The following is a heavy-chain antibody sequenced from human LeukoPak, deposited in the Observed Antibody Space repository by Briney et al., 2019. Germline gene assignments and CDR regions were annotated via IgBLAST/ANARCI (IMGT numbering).Heavy chain of an antibody. CDR3: ARSRLTTVTSYYFDY. J-gene: IGHJ4*02. Sequence: SGPTLVNPTQTPTLTCTFSGFSLSTSGMCVSWIRQPPGKALEWLARIDWDDDYYYSTSLKTRLTISKDTSKNQVVLTMTNMDPVDTARYYCARSRLTTVTSYYFDYWGQGTLVTVSS. V-gene: IGHV2-70*11. CDR1: GFSLSTSGMC. D-gene: IGHD4-17*01. CDR2: IDWDDDY.